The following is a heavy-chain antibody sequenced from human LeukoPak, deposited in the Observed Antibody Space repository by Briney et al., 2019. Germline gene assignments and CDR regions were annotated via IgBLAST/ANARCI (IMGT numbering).Heavy chain of an antibody. D-gene: IGHD3-10*01. CDR1: GFTFSTFG. V-gene: IGHV3-30*02. Sequence: GGSLRLSCAASGFTFSTFGMYWVRQAPDKGLEWVAFIQYDDSIEYYADSVKGRFTISRDNSKNTLYLQMNSLRGDDTADYYCAKDQGVVGSYDYWGHGTLVTVSS. J-gene: IGHJ4*01. CDR3: AKDQGVVGSYDY. CDR2: IQYDDSIE.